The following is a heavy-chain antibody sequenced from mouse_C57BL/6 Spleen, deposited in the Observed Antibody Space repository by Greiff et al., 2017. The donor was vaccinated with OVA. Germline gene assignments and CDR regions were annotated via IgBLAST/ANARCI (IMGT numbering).Heavy chain of an antibody. CDR2: IDPENGDT. V-gene: IGHV14-4*01. CDR3: TGGITTVVATRYFDV. CDR1: GFNIKDDY. D-gene: IGHD1-1*01. Sequence: EVMLVESGAELVRPGASVKLSCTASGFNIKDDYMHWVKQRPEQGLEWIGWIDPENGDTEYASKFQGKATITADTSSNTAYLQLSSLTSEDTAVYYCTGGITTVVATRYFDVWGTGTTVTVSS. J-gene: IGHJ1*03.